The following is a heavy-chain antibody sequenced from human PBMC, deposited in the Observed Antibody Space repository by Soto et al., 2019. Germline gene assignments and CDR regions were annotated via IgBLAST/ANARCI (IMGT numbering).Heavy chain of an antibody. CDR3: AKHDYVWGSYRTFDD. CDR1: GFTFSGYW. CDR2: IKEDGSEK. V-gene: IGHV3-7*01. D-gene: IGHD3-16*02. J-gene: IGHJ4*02. Sequence: EVHLVESGGHLVQPGGFLRLSCAGSGFTFSGYWMSWVRQAPGKGLEWVANIKEDGSEKYYVDSVEGRFTISRDNAKNSLYLQMNSLRAEDTGVYYCAKHDYVWGSYRTFDDWGQGTLVTVSS.